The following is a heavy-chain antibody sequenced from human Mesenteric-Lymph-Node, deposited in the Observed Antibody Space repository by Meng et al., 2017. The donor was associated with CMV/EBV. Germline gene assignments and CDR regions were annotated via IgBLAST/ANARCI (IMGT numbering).Heavy chain of an antibody. J-gene: IGHJ3*02. CDR1: EYPLTELS. V-gene: IGHV1-24*01. CDR2: LDEEDLEP. CDR3: ATETHTSRTVAFDI. Sequence: ASVKVSCKVLEYPLTELSVHWVRQAPGEGLEWLGGLDEEDLEPMYAQRFQGRVTMTADTSTDTTYMELSGLRLEDTAVYYCATETHTSRTVAFDIWGQGTQVTV. D-gene: IGHD2-2*01.